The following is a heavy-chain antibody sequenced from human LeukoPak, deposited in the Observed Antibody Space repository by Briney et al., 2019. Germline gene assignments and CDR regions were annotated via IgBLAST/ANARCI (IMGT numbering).Heavy chain of an antibody. D-gene: IGHD5-18*01. Sequence: GGSLRLSCAASGVTFSSYAMSWVRQAPGKGLEWVSAISGSGGSTYYADSVKGRFTISRDNSKNTLYLQMNSLRAEDTAVYYCAKAGQLWSNDPDYFDYWGQGTLVTVSS. CDR3: AKAGQLWSNDPDYFDY. CDR2: ISGSGGST. CDR1: GVTFSSYA. V-gene: IGHV3-23*01. J-gene: IGHJ4*02.